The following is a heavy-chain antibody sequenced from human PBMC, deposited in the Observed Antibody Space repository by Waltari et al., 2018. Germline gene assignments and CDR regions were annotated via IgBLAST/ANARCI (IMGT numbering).Heavy chain of an antibody. Sequence: QAQLVESGGDVVQPGRSLRLSCATSGFTFSSYGMHWGRQAPGKVVGGVAKMRYDGSNTYYADSVKGRLSISKDNSKNTLYLQMNGLRAEDTAVYFCAGDGFSESHAFDIWGQGTMVTVSS. D-gene: IGHD5-12*01. CDR1: GFTFSSYG. J-gene: IGHJ3*02. CDR3: AGDGFSESHAFDI. V-gene: IGHV3-33*01. CDR2: MRYDGSNT.